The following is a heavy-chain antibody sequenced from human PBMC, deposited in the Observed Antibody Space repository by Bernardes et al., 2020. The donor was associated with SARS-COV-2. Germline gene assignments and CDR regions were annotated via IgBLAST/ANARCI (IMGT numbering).Heavy chain of an antibody. Sequence: ASVKVSCKASGYTFTSYGISWVRQAPGQGLEWMGWISAYNGNTNYAQKLQGRVTMTTDTSTSTAYMELRSLRSDDTAVYYCARWEDSGSYYANNYYYYGMDVWGQGTTVTVSS. J-gene: IGHJ6*02. CDR2: ISAYNGNT. CDR3: ARWEDSGSYYANNYYYYGMDV. D-gene: IGHD1-26*01. V-gene: IGHV1-18*01. CDR1: GYTFTSYG.